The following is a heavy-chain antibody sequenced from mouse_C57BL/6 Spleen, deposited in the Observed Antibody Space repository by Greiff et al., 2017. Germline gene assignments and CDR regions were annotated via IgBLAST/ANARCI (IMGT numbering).Heavy chain of an antibody. J-gene: IGHJ4*01. CDR3: ARGYDYDNAMDY. CDR2: IHPNSGST. Sequence: QVQLQQPGAELVKPGASVKLSCTASGYTFTSYWMHWVKQRPGQGLEWIGMIHPNSGSTNYNEKFKSKVTLTVDKSSSTAYMQLNSLTSEDSAVYYCARGYDYDNAMDYWGQGTSVTVSS. D-gene: IGHD2-4*01. CDR1: GYTFTSYW. V-gene: IGHV1-64*01.